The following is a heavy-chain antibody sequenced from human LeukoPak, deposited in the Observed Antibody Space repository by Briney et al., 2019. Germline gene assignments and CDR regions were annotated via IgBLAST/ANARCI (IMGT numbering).Heavy chain of an antibody. J-gene: IGHJ3*02. D-gene: IGHD3-22*01. CDR1: GYTFTGYY. V-gene: IGHV1-2*06. CDR3: AREFYYDSSGYDAFDI. Sequence: GASVRVSCKASGYTFTGYYMHRVRQAPGQGLEWMGRINPNSGGTNYAQKFQGRVTMTRDTSISTAYMELSRLRSDDTAVYYCAREFYYDSSGYDAFDIWGQGTMVTVSS. CDR2: INPNSGGT.